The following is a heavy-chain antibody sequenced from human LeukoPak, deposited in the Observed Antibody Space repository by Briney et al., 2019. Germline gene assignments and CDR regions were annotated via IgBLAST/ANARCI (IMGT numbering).Heavy chain of an antibody. CDR3: VKGIDYYDSSGYYY. V-gene: IGHV3-30*02. J-gene: IGHJ4*02. Sequence: GGSLRLPCATSGFTFSNYGMHWVRQAPGKGLEWVVFIRYDGSKKYYTDSVKGRFTISRDNSKNTLSLQMNSLRPEDTAVYYCVKGIDYYDSSGYYYWGQGTLVTVSS. D-gene: IGHD3-22*01. CDR2: IRYDGSKK. CDR1: GFTFSNYG.